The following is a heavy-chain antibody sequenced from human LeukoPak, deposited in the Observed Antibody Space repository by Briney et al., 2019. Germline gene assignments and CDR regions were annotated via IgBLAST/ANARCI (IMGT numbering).Heavy chain of an antibody. CDR3: ARGGGYCSSTSCLYFDY. V-gene: IGHV1-2*04. CDR1: GYTFTGYY. D-gene: IGHD2-2*01. CDR2: INPNSGGT. J-gene: IGHJ4*02. Sequence: ASVKVSCTASGYTFTGYYMHWVRQAPGQGLEWMGWINPNSGGTNYAQKFQGWVTMTRDTSISTAYMELSRLRSDDTAVYYCARGGGYCSSTSCLYFDYWGQGTLVTVSS.